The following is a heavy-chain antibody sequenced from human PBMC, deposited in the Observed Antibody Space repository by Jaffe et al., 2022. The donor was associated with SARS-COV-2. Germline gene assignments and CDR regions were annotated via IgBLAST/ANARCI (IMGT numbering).Heavy chain of an antibody. CDR1: GYRFTIYW. V-gene: IGHV5-51*01. CDR3: VRQTSGWSFDY. D-gene: IGHD6-19*01. J-gene: IGHJ4*02. CDR2: IYPSDSDT. Sequence: EVQLVQSGAEVKKPGESLKISCQGSGYRFTIYWIHWVRQMPGKGLEWMGTIYPSDSDTRYSPSFQGQVTISADKSINTAYLQWSSLKASDTAMYYCVRQTSGWSFDYWGQGTLVTVSS.